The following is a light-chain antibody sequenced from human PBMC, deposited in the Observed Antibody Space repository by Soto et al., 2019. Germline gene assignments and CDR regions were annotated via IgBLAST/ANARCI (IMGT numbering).Light chain of an antibody. Sequence: EIVLTQSPGTLSLSPGARATLSCRASQSFSGSYLAWYQQKPGQGPRLLIYGASTRATGIPDRFSGSGSGTDFTLTISRLEPEDLAVYYCQRFGSSWTFGQGTKVEIK. V-gene: IGKV3-20*01. CDR2: GAS. CDR3: QRFGSSWT. J-gene: IGKJ1*01. CDR1: QSFSGSY.